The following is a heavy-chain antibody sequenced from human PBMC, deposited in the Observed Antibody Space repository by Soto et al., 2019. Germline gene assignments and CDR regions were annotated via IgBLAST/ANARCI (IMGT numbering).Heavy chain of an antibody. V-gene: IGHV1-69*13. Sequence: SVKVSCKASGGTFSSYAISWVRQAPGQGLEWMGGIIPIFGTANYAQKFQGRVTITADESTSTAYMELSSLRSEDTAVYYCARERGYGDYDFDYWGQGTLVTVSS. CDR3: ARERGYGDYDFDY. CDR2: IIPIFGTA. CDR1: GGTFSSYA. J-gene: IGHJ4*02. D-gene: IGHD4-17*01.